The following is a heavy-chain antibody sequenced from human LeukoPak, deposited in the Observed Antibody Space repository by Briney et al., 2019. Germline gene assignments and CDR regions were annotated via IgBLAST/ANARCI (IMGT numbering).Heavy chain of an antibody. CDR1: GFTFSNYA. D-gene: IGHD3-9*01. CDR3: ARDQTPHYDILTGYFFRY. V-gene: IGHV3-30*04. CDR2: ISFDGSNQ. Sequence: QAGKSLRLSCTASGFTFSNYAMHWVRQAPGKGLEWVAVISFDGSNQYYLNSVKGRFTISRDNSKNTLYLQMNSLRAEDSAVYFCARDQTPHYDILTGYFFRYWGQGILVAVSS. J-gene: IGHJ4*02.